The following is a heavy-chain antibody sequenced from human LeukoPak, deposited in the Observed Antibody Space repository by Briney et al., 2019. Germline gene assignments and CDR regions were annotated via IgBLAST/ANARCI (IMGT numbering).Heavy chain of an antibody. D-gene: IGHD3-22*01. Sequence: PSETLSLTCAVYGGSFSGYYWSWIRQPPGKGLEWIEEINHSGSTNYNPSLKSRVTISVDTSKNQFSLKLSSVTAADTAVYYCARGTSYYYDSSGYLDYWGQGTLVTVSS. CDR1: GGSFSGYY. CDR3: ARGTSYYYDSSGYLDY. CDR2: INHSGST. V-gene: IGHV4-34*01. J-gene: IGHJ4*02.